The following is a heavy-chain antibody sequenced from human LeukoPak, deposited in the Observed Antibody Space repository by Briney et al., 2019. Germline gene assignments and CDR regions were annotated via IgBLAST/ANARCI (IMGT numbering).Heavy chain of an antibody. CDR1: GFTFDDYA. J-gene: IGHJ3*02. CDR2: ISWNSGSI. D-gene: IGHD3-9*01. Sequence: QSGRSLRLSCAASGFTFDDYAMHWVRQAPGKGLEWVSGISWNSGSIGYADSVKGRFTISGDNAKNSLYLQMNSLRAEDTALYYCAKDIADDILTGYYTPRAFDIWGQGTMVTVSS. CDR3: AKDIADDILTGYYTPRAFDI. V-gene: IGHV3-9*01.